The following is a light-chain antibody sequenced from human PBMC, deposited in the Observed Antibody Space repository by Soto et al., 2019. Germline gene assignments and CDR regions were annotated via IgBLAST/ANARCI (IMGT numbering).Light chain of an antibody. J-gene: IGKJ2*01. CDR1: QSISSY. Sequence: DIQMTQSPSILSASVGDRVTIACRASQSISSYLAWYQQKPGKAPNLLIYKASNLASGVPSRFTGGGSGTDFTLTINSLQPDDSATYFCRQYNSYSYTFGQGTKVDIK. CDR3: RQYNSYSYT. V-gene: IGKV1-5*03. CDR2: KAS.